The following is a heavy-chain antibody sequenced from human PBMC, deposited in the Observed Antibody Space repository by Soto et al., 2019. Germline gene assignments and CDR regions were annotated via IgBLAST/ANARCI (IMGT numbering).Heavy chain of an antibody. CDR3: ASMVVGATFGDDAFDI. V-gene: IGHV4-34*01. CDR1: GVSFRGYC. D-gene: IGHD1-26*01. J-gene: IGHJ3*02. Sequence: SETLSLTCAVYGVSFRGYCWSWVGQPPGKGLEWIGEINHSGSTNYNPSLKSRVTISLDTSKNQFSLKLSSVTSADTAVYYCASMVVGATFGDDAFDIWGQGTMVTVSS. CDR2: INHSGST.